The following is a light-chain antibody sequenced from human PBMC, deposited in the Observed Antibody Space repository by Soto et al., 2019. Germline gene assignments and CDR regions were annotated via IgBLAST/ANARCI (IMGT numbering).Light chain of an antibody. J-gene: IGLJ3*02. CDR1: SSDVGSYNR. Sequence: QSALSQPPSVSGSPGQSVTISCTGTSSDVGSYNRVSWYQQPPGTAPKLMIYEVSNRPSGVPDRFSGSKSGNTASLTVSGLQAEDKADYYCTSYTTSNTWVFGGGTKLTVL. CDR3: TSYTTSNTWV. V-gene: IGLV2-18*02. CDR2: EVS.